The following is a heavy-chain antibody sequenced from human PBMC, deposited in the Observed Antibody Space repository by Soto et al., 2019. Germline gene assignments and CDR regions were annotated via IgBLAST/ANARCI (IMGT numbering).Heavy chain of an antibody. D-gene: IGHD3-16*01. Sequence: QVQLRESGPGLVKPSETLSLTCSISGGSISDHLWNWIRQPPGKGLEWIGYIYYSGRTNYNPSLKSRLTISLDTSTRQFSLRLRSVTAPDTAVYYCARMRGLGEISPYLDYWGQGALVTVSS. CDR1: GGSISDHL. J-gene: IGHJ4*02. V-gene: IGHV4-59*11. CDR2: IYYSGRT. CDR3: ARMRGLGEISPYLDY.